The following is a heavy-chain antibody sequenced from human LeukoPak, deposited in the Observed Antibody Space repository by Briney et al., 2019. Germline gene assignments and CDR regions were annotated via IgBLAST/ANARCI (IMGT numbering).Heavy chain of an antibody. J-gene: IGHJ6*03. CDR3: ARDSAPWSGHYMDV. CDR1: GDSISTYY. D-gene: IGHD3-3*01. CDR2: IHYSGST. Sequence: PSETLSLTCTVSGDSISTYYWSWIRQPPGKGLEWIGYIHYSGSTSSNPSLKSRVTISVDTSKNQLSLKLTSVTAADTAVYYCARDSAPWSGHYMDVWGKGTTVTVSS. V-gene: IGHV4-59*12.